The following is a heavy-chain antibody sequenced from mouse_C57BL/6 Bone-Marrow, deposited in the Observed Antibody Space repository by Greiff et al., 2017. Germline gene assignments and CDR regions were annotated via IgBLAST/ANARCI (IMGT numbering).Heavy chain of an antibody. V-gene: IGHV1-18*01. CDR2: INPNNGGT. J-gene: IGHJ4*01. CDR1: GYTFTDYN. D-gene: IGHD2-3*01. CDR3: ARGKWLLRGYTMDY. Sequence: EVQLQQSGPELVKPGASVKIPCKASGYTFTDYNMDWVKQSHGKSLEWIGDINPNNGGTIYNQKFKGKATLTVDKSSSTAYVELRILTSEDTAVYYCARGKWLLRGYTMDYWGQGTSVTVSS.